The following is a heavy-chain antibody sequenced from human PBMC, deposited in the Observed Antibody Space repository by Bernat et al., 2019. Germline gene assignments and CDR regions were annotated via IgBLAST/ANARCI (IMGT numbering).Heavy chain of an antibody. CDR3: AGELLSSGYFDY. CDR1: GFTFRSYA. J-gene: IGHJ4*02. V-gene: IGHV3-30-3*01. CDR2: ISYDGSNK. Sequence: QVQLVESGGGVVQPGRSLRLFCAASGFTFRSYAMHWVRQAPGKGLECVAVISYDGSNKYYADSVKGRFTICRDNSKNTLYLQMNSLRAEDTAGYYCAGELLSSGYFDYWGQGTLVTVSS. D-gene: IGHD2-15*01.